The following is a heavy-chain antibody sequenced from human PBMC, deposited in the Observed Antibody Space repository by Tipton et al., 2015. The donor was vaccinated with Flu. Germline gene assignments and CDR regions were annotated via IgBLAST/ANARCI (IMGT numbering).Heavy chain of an antibody. D-gene: IGHD3-9*01. J-gene: IGHJ3*02. CDR1: GGSISSDY. V-gene: IGHV4-59*08. CDR2: ILYSGIP. Sequence: TLSLTCTVSGGSISSDYWSWIRQPPGKGLEWIGSILYSGIPKNNPSLKSRVTISVDSSKNQFSLKLMSLTAADTAVYYCARIHFLYEILTGPYTGGAFDIWGRGTLVTVSS. CDR3: ARIHFLYEILTGPYTGGAFDI.